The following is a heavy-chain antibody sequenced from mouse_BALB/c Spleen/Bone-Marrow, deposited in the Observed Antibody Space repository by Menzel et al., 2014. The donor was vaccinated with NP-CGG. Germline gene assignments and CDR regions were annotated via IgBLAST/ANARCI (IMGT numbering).Heavy chain of an antibody. J-gene: IGHJ2*01. CDR3: ARDMGLLRFDY. CDR2: IRNKANGYTT. D-gene: IGHD1-1*01. CDR1: GFTFADYY. V-gene: IGHV7-3*02. Sequence: EVKLVESGGGLVQPGGSLIPSCATSGFTFADYYMSWVRQPPGKALEWLAFIRNKANGYTTEYSASVKGRFTISRDNSQSILYLQMNTLRAEDSATYYCARDMGLLRFDYWGHGTTLTVSS.